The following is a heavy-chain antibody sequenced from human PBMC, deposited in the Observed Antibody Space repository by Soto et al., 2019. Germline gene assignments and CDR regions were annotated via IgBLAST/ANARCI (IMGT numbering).Heavy chain of an antibody. CDR3: AREHELRMITFGGVIGWRSDAFDI. V-gene: IGHV1-69*13. J-gene: IGHJ3*02. D-gene: IGHD3-16*02. CDR1: GGTFSSYA. CDR2: IIPIFGTA. Sequence: SVKVSCKASGGTFSSYAISWVRQAPGQGLEWMGGIIPIFGTANYAQKFQGRVTITADESTSTAYMELSSLRSEDTAVYYCAREHELRMITFGGVIGWRSDAFDIWGQGTMVTVS.